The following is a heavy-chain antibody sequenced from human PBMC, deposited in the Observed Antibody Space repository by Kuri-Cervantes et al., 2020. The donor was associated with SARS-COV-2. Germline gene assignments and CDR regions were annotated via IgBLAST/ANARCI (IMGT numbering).Heavy chain of an antibody. J-gene: IGHJ5*02. Sequence: ASVKVSYKASGYTFTSYDINWVRQATGQGLEWMGWMNPNSGNTGYAQKFQGRVTMTRDTSISTAYMELSRLRSDDTAVYYCARDGSSSWFNWFDPWGQGTLVTVSS. CDR3: ARDGSSSWFNWFDP. V-gene: IGHV1-8*02. CDR1: GYTFTSYD. D-gene: IGHD6-13*01. CDR2: MNPNSGNT.